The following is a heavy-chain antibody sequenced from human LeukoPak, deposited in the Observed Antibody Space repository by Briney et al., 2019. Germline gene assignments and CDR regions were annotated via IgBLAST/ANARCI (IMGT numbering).Heavy chain of an antibody. CDR2: IHYSGST. V-gene: IGHV4-59*07. Sequence: SDTLSLTCTVSGGSISSHYWSWIRQPPGKGLEWMGYIHYSGSTNYNPSLRSRVTISVDTSKNQFSLKLSSVTAADTAVYYCARTPDPSSSWYIWYFDLWGRGTLVTVSS. CDR3: ARTPDPSSSWYIWYFDL. CDR1: GGSISSHY. J-gene: IGHJ2*01. D-gene: IGHD6-13*01.